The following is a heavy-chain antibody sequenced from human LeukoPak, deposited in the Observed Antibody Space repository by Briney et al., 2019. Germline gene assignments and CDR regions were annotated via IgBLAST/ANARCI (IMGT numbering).Heavy chain of an antibody. Sequence: SVKVSCKTSGYTFTSYGISWVRQAPGQGLEWMGRIIPILGIANYAQKFQGRVTITADKSTSTAYMELSSLRSEDTAVYYCARDRRDGYNFDYFDYWGQGTLVTVSS. D-gene: IGHD5-24*01. CDR2: IIPILGIA. CDR3: ARDRRDGYNFDYFDY. V-gene: IGHV1-69*04. J-gene: IGHJ4*02. CDR1: GYTFTSYG.